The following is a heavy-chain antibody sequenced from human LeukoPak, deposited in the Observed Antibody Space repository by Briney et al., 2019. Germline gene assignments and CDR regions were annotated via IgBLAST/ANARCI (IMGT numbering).Heavy chain of an antibody. V-gene: IGHV4-61*02. CDR1: GGSISSGSYY. D-gene: IGHD3-16*01. Sequence: PSETLSLTCTVSGGSISSGSYYWSWIRQPAGKGLEWIGRIYTSGSTNYNPSLKSRVTISVDTSKNQFSLKLSSVTAADTAVYYCARETSQKGAHYMDVWGKGTTVTIPS. J-gene: IGHJ6*03. CDR3: ARETSQKGAHYMDV. CDR2: IYTSGST.